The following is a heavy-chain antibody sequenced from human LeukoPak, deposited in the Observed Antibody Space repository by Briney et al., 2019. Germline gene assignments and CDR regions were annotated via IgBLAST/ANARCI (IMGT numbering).Heavy chain of an antibody. V-gene: IGHV3-53*01. Sequence: PGGSLRLSCAASGFTVSTNYMNWVRQAPGKGLEWVSVIYSAGSTYYADSVKGRFTISRDNSKNTLYLQMNSLRAEDTAVYYCARDTVTTFRFRDYYYYDMDVWGQGTTVTVSS. CDR2: IYSAGST. D-gene: IGHD4-17*01. CDR1: GFTVSTNY. J-gene: IGHJ6*02. CDR3: ARDTVTTFRFRDYYYYDMDV.